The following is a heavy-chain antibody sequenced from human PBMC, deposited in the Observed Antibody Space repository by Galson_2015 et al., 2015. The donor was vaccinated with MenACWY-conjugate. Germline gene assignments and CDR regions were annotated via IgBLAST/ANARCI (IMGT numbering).Heavy chain of an antibody. V-gene: IGHV1-24*01. J-gene: IGHJ6*03. CDR1: GYTLTDLS. D-gene: IGHD2-2*01. CDR2: FDPEDGET. Sequence: SVKVSCKVSGYTLTDLSIHWVRQAPGKGLEWMGGFDPEDGETIYAQKLKGRVTMTEDISTDTAYMELSSLRSEDTAVYYCTTNFNQLILLPVPTNYYMNVWGKGTTATVSS. CDR3: TTNFNQLILLPVPTNYYMNV.